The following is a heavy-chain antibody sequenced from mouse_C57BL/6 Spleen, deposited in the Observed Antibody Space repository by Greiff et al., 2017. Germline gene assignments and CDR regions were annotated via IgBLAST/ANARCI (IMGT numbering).Heavy chain of an antibody. Sequence: VQLQQPGAELVKPGASVKVSCKASGCTFTSYWMHWVKQRPGQGLEWIGRIHPSDSDTNYNQKFKGKATLTVDKSSSTAYMQLSSLTSEDSAVYYCAIYGGMEYGSSYFDYWGQGTTLTVSS. CDR3: AIYGGMEYGSSYFDY. V-gene: IGHV1-74*01. CDR2: IHPSDSDT. CDR1: GCTFTSYW. J-gene: IGHJ2*01. D-gene: IGHD1-1*01.